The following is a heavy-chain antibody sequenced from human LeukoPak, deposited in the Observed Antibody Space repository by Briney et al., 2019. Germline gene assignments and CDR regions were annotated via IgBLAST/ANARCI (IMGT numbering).Heavy chain of an antibody. CDR2: IYYSGST. J-gene: IGHJ3*02. CDR3: AGGYHPTVTTTDDAFDI. V-gene: IGHV4-59*01. Sequence: KPSETLSLXCTVSGGSISSYYWSWIRQPPGKGLEWVGYIYYSGSTNYNPSLKSRVTISVDTSKNQFSLKLSSVTAADTAVYYCAGGYHPTVTTTDDAFDIWGQGTMVTVSS. D-gene: IGHD4-17*01. CDR1: GGSISSYY.